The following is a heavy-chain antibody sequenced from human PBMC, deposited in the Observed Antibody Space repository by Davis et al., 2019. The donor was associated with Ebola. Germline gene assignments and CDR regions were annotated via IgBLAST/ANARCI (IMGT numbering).Heavy chain of an antibody. J-gene: IGHJ2*01. D-gene: IGHD1-1*01. V-gene: IGHV4-31*03. CDR3: ARVGDWTSYWYFDL. CDR1: GGSISSYY. CDR2: IYYSGST. Sequence: LRLSCTVSGGSISSYYWSWIRQHPGKGLEWIGYIYYSGSTYYNPSLESRVTISVDTSKNQFSLKLSSVTAADTAVYYCARVGDWTSYWYFDLWGRGTLVTVSS.